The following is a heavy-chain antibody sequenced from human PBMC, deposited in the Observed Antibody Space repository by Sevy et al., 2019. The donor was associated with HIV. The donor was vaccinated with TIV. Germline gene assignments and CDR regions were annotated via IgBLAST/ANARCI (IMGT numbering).Heavy chain of an antibody. V-gene: IGHV3-30-3*01. CDR1: GFTFSTHA. CDR2: ISYDGNNE. CDR3: ARDLGYESTGYLPLFDN. Sequence: GGSLRLSCAASGFTFSTHAMHWVRQAPGKGLEWVAIISYDGNNEYYPDSVKGRFTISRDDSKNTLYLQMNSLRSEDTALYYCARDLGYESTGYLPLFDNWGQGTLVTVSS. D-gene: IGHD3-22*01. J-gene: IGHJ4*02.